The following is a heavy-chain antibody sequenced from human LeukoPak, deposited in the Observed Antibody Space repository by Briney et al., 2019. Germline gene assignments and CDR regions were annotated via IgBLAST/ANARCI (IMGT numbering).Heavy chain of an antibody. CDR1: GFTFYDYA. CDR2: IIWNGGST. V-gene: IGHV3-20*04. Sequence: GGSLRLSCAASGFTFYDYAMTWVRHARGKGLEWVSGIIWNGGSTGYAGSVKGGFTISRDNAKNSLYLQMSSLRAQDTAFYYCARVKGAYGWYGPFDYWGQGTLVTVSS. J-gene: IGHJ4*02. D-gene: IGHD6-19*01. CDR3: ARVKGAYGWYGPFDY.